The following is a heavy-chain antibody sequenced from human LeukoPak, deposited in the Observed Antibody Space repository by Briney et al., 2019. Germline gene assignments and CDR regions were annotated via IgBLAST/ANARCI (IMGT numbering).Heavy chain of an antibody. Sequence: GGSLRLSCTGSGFIFSTYYINWVRQAPGKGLEWVSSISLDSNYIYYADSLKGRFTVSRDNAKNSLDLQMNSLRAEDTAVYFCVRDGGRTLQRHFFFDYWGQGTLITVSS. J-gene: IGHJ4*02. CDR1: GFIFSTYY. D-gene: IGHD2-15*01. V-gene: IGHV3-21*01. CDR2: ISLDSNYI. CDR3: VRDGGRTLQRHFFFDY.